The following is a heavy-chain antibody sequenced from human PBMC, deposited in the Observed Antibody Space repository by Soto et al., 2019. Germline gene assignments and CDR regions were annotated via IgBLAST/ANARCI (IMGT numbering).Heavy chain of an antibody. D-gene: IGHD1-7*01. V-gene: IGHV1-2*02. Sequence: QVQLVQSGAEVKKSGASVKVSCKASGYTFTGYYIHWVRQAPGQGLEWMGEISPNSGVTKYAQKFEGSVTMTRDTSISTVYLELSNLSPDDTAVYYCGRGRSGELVVFYWGQGTLVTVYS. CDR2: ISPNSGVT. CDR1: GYTFTGYY. CDR3: GRGRSGELVVFY. J-gene: IGHJ4*02.